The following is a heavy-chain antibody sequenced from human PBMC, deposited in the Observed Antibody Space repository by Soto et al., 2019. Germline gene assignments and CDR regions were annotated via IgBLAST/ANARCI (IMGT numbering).Heavy chain of an antibody. CDR1: GHSVGDDV. CDR2: ITYDGGST. CDR3: ARYVGTQMELWGTAGMDV. Sequence: TWGSLKLSCAASGHSVGDDVMHWCRQDPAKGREWVGVITYDGGSTYYADSVRGRFTISRDTSKSTLYLQMDSLITKDTAVYYCARYVGTQMELWGTAGMDVWGQGTMVTVSS. J-gene: IGHJ6*02. D-gene: IGHD3-16*01. V-gene: IGHV3-30-3*01.